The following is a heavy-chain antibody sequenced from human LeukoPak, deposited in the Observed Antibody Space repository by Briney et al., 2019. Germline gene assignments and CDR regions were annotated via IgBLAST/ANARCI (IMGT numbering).Heavy chain of an antibody. CDR3: VRDHLYAFDY. V-gene: IGHV3-48*01. D-gene: IGHD2-8*01. J-gene: IGHJ4*02. CDR2: IRSSPSVT. CDR1: GLTSSSYS. Sequence: GGSLSPSCAASGLTSSSYSMTWTRQPPGKGLEWVSYIRSSPSVTYYADSVKGRFTISRDDAKNSLYLQMNSLRAEDTALYYCVRDHLYAFDYWGQGILVTVSS.